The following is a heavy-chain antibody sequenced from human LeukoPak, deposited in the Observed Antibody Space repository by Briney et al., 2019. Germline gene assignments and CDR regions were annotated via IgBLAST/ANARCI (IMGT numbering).Heavy chain of an antibody. Sequence: SETLSLTCTVSGGSISSGGYYWTWIRQPPGKGLEWIGYIYHSGSTYYNPSLKSRVTISVDRSKNQFSLKLSSVTAADTAVYYCASPSEVGIDYWGQGTLVTVSS. CDR2: IYHSGST. D-gene: IGHD2-21*01. J-gene: IGHJ4*02. CDR3: ASPSEVGIDY. V-gene: IGHV4-30-2*01. CDR1: GGSISSGGYY.